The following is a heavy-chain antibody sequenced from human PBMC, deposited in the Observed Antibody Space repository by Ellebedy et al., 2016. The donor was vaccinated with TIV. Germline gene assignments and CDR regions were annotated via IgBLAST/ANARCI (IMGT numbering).Heavy chain of an antibody. J-gene: IGHJ5*01. V-gene: IGHV3-7*01. CDR2: IYQDGSVR. CDR3: ARRGSYGDYAVQVNSWFDS. D-gene: IGHD4-17*01. CDR1: GFSFRSYW. Sequence: GESLKISCAASGFSFRSYWMTWVRQAPGKGLEWVANIYQDGSVRLYGDSVKGRFTISRDNVNNLLFLQMDGLRADDTAVYYCARRGSYGDYAVQVNSWFDSWGQGTLVTVSS.